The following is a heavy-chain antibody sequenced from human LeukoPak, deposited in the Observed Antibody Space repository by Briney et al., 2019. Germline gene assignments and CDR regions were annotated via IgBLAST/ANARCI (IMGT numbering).Heavy chain of an antibody. CDR3: ARHLRYGSGSYEDYYYYGMDV. D-gene: IGHD3-10*01. CDR1: GGSISSSSYY. CDR2: IYYSGST. V-gene: IGHV4-61*05. Sequence: SETLSLTCTVSGGSISSSSYYWGWIRQPPGKGLEWIGYIYYSGSTNYNPSLKSRVTISVDTSKNQFSLKLSSVTAADTAVYYCARHLRYGSGSYEDYYYYGMDVWGQGTTVTVSS. J-gene: IGHJ6*02.